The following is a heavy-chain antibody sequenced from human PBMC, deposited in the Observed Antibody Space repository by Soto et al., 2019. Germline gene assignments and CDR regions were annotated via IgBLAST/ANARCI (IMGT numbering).Heavy chain of an antibody. J-gene: IGHJ4*02. CDR3: AKYNDYVWGSYRNPLDY. V-gene: IGHV3-23*01. CDR2: IGGSGGST. D-gene: IGHD3-16*02. Sequence: EVQLLESGGALVQPGGSLRLSCAASGFTFSSYAMSWVRRAPGKGLEWVSTIGGSGGSTYYADSGKGRFTISRDNSKNTLYLQMNSLRAGDTAVYYCAKYNDYVWGSYRNPLDYWGQGTLVTVSS. CDR1: GFTFSSYA.